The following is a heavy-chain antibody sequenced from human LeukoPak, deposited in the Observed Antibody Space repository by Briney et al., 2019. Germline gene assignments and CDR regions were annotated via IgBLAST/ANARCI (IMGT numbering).Heavy chain of an antibody. J-gene: IGHJ4*02. D-gene: IGHD5-24*01. CDR3: AIRETLTNFDY. CDR1: GFTFSSYG. V-gene: IGHV3-30*03. Sequence: GGSLRLSCAASGFTFSSYGMHWVRQAPGKGLEWVAVISYDGSNKYYADSVKGRFTISRDNSKNTLYLQMNSLRAEDTAVYYCAIRETLTNFDYWGQGTLVTVSS. CDR2: ISYDGSNK.